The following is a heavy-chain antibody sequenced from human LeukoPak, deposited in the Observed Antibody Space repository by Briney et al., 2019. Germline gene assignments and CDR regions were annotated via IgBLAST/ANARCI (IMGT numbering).Heavy chain of an antibody. V-gene: IGHV1-18*01. D-gene: IGHD2-15*01. Sequence: ASVKVSCKASGYTFTSYGISWVRQAPGQGLEWMGWISAYNGNTNYAQKLQGRVTMTTDTSTSTAYMELRSLRSDDTAIYYCARDHCSPGTCLGGHWGQGTLVTVSS. CDR1: GYTFTSYG. CDR2: ISAYNGNT. CDR3: ARDHCSPGTCLGGH. J-gene: IGHJ4*02.